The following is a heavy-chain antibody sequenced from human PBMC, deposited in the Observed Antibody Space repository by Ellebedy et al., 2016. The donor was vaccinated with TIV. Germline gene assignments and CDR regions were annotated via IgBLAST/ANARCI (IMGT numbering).Heavy chain of an antibody. Sequence: GESLKISCAASGFTFSSYSMNWVRQAPGKGLEWVSYISSSSSIIYYADSVKGRFTISRDNAKNSVYLQMNSLRDEDTAVYNCARDPVEHSSGRAGMDVWGQGTAVTVSS. J-gene: IGHJ6*02. CDR2: ISSSSSII. CDR1: GFTFSSYS. V-gene: IGHV3-48*02. CDR3: ARDPVEHSSGRAGMDV. D-gene: IGHD6-19*01.